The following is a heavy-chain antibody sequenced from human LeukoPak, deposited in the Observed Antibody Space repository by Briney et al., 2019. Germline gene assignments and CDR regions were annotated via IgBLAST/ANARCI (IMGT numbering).Heavy chain of an antibody. D-gene: IGHD3-22*01. CDR2: MNPNSGNT. CDR1: GHTFTSYD. J-gene: IGHJ6*02. V-gene: IGHV1-8*01. Sequence: GASVKVSCKASGHTFTSYDINWVRQATGQGLEWMGWMNPNSGNTGYAQKFQGRVTMTRNTSISTAYMELSSLRSEDTAVYYCARDTLMIVVPDYGMDVWGQGTTVTVSS. CDR3: ARDTLMIVVPDYGMDV.